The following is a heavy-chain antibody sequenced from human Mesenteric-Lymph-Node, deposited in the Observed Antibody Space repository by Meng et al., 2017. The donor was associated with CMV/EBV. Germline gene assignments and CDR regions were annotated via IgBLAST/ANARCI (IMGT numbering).Heavy chain of an antibody. CDR1: GYTFTGYY. CDR2: ISPNSGGT. D-gene: IGHD2-21*01. J-gene: IGHJ4*02. V-gene: IGHV1-2*02. CDR3: ARDQYCGGDCYLPFDY. Sequence: ASVKVSCKASGYTFTGYYMHWVRQDPGQGLEWMGWISPNSGGTNYAQKFQGRVTMTRDTSISTAYMELSRLRSDDTAVYYCARDQYCGGDCYLPFDYWGQGTLVTVSS.